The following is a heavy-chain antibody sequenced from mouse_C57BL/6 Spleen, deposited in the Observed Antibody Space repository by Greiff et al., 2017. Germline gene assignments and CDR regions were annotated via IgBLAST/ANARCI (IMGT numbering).Heavy chain of an antibody. CDR1: GFTFSSYG. V-gene: IGHV5-6*01. Sequence: EVQGVESGGDLVKPGGSLKLSCAASGFTFSSYGMSWVRQTPDKRLEWVATISSGGSYTYYPDSVKGRFTIYRDNAKNTLYLQMSSLKSEDTAMYYCARRYGSSQGAMDYWGQGTSVTVSS. J-gene: IGHJ4*01. CDR2: ISSGGSYT. CDR3: ARRYGSSQGAMDY. D-gene: IGHD1-1*01.